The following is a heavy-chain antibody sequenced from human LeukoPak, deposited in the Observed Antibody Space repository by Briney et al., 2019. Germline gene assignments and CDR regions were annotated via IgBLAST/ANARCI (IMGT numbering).Heavy chain of an antibody. CDR1: GGSISSYY. J-gene: IGHJ5*02. D-gene: IGHD3-9*01. V-gene: IGHV4-59*01. CDR3: ARDYYDILTGYSLGWFDP. CDR2: IYYSGST. Sequence: SETLSLTCTVSGGSISSYYWSWIRQPPGKGLEWIGYIYYSGSTNYNPSLKSRVTISVDTSKNQFSLKLSSVTAADTAVYYCARDYYDILTGYSLGWFDPWGQGTLVTVSS.